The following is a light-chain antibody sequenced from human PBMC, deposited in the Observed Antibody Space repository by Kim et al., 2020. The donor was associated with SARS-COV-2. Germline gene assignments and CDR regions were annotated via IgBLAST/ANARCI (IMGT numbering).Light chain of an antibody. Sequence: PGQSVTMSCTGTSNDVGGYKYVSWYQQHPGKAPKLMIYDVSNRPSGVPDRFSGSKSGNTASLTISGLQPEDEADYYCCSYAGSYTVFGGGTQLTVL. CDR2: DVS. CDR3: CSYAGSYTV. V-gene: IGLV2-11*03. J-gene: IGLJ2*01. CDR1: SNDVGGYKY.